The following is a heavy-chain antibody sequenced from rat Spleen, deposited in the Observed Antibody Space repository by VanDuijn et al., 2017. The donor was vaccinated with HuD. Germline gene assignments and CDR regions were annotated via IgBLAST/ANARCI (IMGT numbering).Heavy chain of an antibody. Sequence: EVQLVESGGGLVQPGRSLKLSCVGSGFTFSNFAMAWVRQAPKKGLEWVATITSGGSNTYYPDSVKGRFTGSRDNAKITLYLQMDSLRSEDTATYYCARIIRGPFAYWGQGVMVTVSS. J-gene: IGHJ2*01. CDR1: GFTFSNFA. D-gene: IGHD4-3*01. CDR3: ARIIRGPFAY. V-gene: IGHV5S13*01. CDR2: ITSGGSNT.